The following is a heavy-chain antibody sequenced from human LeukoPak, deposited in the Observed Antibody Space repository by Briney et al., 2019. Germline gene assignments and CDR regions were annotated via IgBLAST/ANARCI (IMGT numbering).Heavy chain of an antibody. V-gene: IGHV4-4*02. D-gene: IGHD4-17*01. CDR3: ARSYGDYAYGMDV. Sequence: PSGTLSLTCAVSGGSISSSNWWSWVRQPPGKGLEWIGEIYHSGSTNYNPSLKSRVTISVDKSKNQFSLKLSSVTAADTAVYYCARSYGDYAYGMDVWGQGTTVTVSS. CDR2: IYHSGST. J-gene: IGHJ6*02. CDR1: GGSISSSNW.